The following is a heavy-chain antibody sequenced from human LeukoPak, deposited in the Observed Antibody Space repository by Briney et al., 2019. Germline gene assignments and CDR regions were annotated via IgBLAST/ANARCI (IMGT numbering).Heavy chain of an antibody. CDR1: GFTFSNHA. D-gene: IGHD1-26*01. CDR3: ARNLNSGSYYYFDY. Sequence: AGGSLRLSCAASGFTFSNHAMAWVRQAPGKGLEWVSAIHSGGADTYYADSVKGRFTISRDNSKNTLSLQMNSLRPEDTALYYCARNLNSGSYYYFDYWGQGTLVTVSS. J-gene: IGHJ4*02. V-gene: IGHV3-23*01. CDR2: IHSGGADT.